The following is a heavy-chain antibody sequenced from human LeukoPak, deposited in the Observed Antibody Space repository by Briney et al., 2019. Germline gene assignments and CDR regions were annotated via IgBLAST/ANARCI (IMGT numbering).Heavy chain of an antibody. D-gene: IGHD4-11*01. CDR1: GFTFSTYW. V-gene: IGHV3-7*01. CDR2: IKQDGSEK. Sequence: GGSPRLSCAASGFTFSTYWMTWVRQAPGKGLEWVANIKQDGSEKYYVDSVKGRFSISRDNAKNSLYLQMNSLRAEDTAVYYCARGVLTVTTLASYYFDYWGQGTLVTVSS. J-gene: IGHJ4*02. CDR3: ARGVLTVTTLASYYFDY.